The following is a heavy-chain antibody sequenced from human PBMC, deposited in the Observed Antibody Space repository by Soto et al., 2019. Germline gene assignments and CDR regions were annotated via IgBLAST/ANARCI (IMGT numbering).Heavy chain of an antibody. CDR2: VRSKAYGGTS. D-gene: IGHD6-19*01. J-gene: IGHJ6*02. CDR3: SRYTYTSRYSYYGMDV. CDR1: GFTFGDYA. Sequence: PGGSLRLSCTASGFTFGDYATSWFRQAPGKGLEWVGVVRSKAYGGTSDYAASVKGRFTISRDDSKSIAYLQMNTLRTEDTAVYYCSRYTYTSRYSYYGMDVWGHGTTGHRLL. V-gene: IGHV3-49*03.